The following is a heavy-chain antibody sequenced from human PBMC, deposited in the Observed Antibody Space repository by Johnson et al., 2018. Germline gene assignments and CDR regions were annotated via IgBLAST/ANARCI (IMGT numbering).Heavy chain of an antibody. J-gene: IGHJ6*02. V-gene: IGHV1-69*01. CDR3: ATEPYYYYSSGKPVYYYYGMDV. Sequence: VQLVESGAEVKKPGSSVKVSCKASGGTFSSYAISWVRQAPGQGLEWMGGIIPIFGTANYAQKFQGRVTITADESTSTAYMELSSLRSEDTAVYYCATEPYYYYSSGKPVYYYYGMDVWGQGTTVTVSS. CDR2: IIPIFGTA. D-gene: IGHD3-22*01. CDR1: GGTFSSYA.